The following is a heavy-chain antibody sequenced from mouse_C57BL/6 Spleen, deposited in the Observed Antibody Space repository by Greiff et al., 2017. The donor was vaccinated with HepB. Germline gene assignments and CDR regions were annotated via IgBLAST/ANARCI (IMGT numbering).Heavy chain of an antibody. CDR3: ARKSDYDDYYAMDY. D-gene: IGHD2-4*01. J-gene: IGHJ4*01. CDR1: GYTFTSYG. Sequence: VQLQQSGAELARPGASVKLSCKASGYTFTSYGISWVKQRTGQGLEWIGEIYPRSGNTYYNEKFKGKATLTADKSSSTAYMELRSLTSEDSAVYFCARKSDYDDYYAMDYWGQGTSVTVSS. CDR2: IYPRSGNT. V-gene: IGHV1-81*01.